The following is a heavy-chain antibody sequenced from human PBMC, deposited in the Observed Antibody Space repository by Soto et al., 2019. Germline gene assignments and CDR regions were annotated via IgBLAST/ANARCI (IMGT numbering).Heavy chain of an antibody. V-gene: IGHV3-48*01. Sequence: GGSLRLSCAASGFTFSSYSMNWVRQAPGKGLEWVSYISSSSSTIYYADSVKGRFTISRDNAKNSLYLQMNSLRAEDTAVYYCARDAPPDDYWGQGTLVTVS. CDR3: ARDAPPDDY. J-gene: IGHJ4*02. CDR2: ISSSSSTI. CDR1: GFTFSSYS.